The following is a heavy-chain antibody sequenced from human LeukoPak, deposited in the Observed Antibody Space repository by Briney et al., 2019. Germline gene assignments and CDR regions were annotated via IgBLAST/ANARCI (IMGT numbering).Heavy chain of an antibody. CDR3: ATTPAYLRGDYPLRLDY. J-gene: IGHJ4*02. V-gene: IGHV3-21*01. CDR2: ISSSSSYI. CDR1: GFTFSSYS. D-gene: IGHD4-17*01. Sequence: PGGSLRLSCAASGFTFSSYSMNWVRQAPGKGLEWVSSISSSSSYIYYADSVKGRFTISRDNAKNSLYLQMNSLRAEDTAVYYCATTPAYLRGDYPLRLDYWGQGTLVTVSS.